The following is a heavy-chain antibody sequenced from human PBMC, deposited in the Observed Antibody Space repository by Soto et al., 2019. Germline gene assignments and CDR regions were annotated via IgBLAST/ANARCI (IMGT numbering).Heavy chain of an antibody. CDR1: GDPLSYGGYY. V-gene: IGHV4-31*03. Sequence: QVQLQESGPGLVEPSQTLSLICSVSGDPLSYGGYYWSWVRQPPGKGLEWIGFVYHSGATYYHPSLRRRVTSAVDTSNHESSMQLTSVTAADTVNYYCASEGHSSWEWLDTWGQGILVTVSS. CDR3: ASEGHSSWEWLDT. D-gene: IGHD1-26*01. J-gene: IGHJ5*02. CDR2: VYHSGAT.